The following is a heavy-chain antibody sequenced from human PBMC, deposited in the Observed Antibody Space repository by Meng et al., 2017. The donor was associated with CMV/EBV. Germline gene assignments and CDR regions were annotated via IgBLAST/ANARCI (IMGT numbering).Heavy chain of an antibody. V-gene: IGHV4-61*01. D-gene: IGHD3-9*01. Sequence: SGGSVSRGSYYWSWIRQPPGKGLEWIGYIYYSGSTNYNPSLKSRVTISVDTSKNQFSLKLSSVTAADTAVYYCARVKSPFEPYFDYWGQGTLVTVSS. CDR2: IYYSGST. CDR1: GGSVSRGSYY. J-gene: IGHJ4*02. CDR3: ARVKSPFEPYFDY.